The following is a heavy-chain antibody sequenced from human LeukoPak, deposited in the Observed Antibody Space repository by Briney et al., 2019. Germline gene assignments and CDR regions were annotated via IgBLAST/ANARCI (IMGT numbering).Heavy chain of an antibody. Sequence: GGSLRLSCAASAFSLNAYNMNWVRQAPGKGLEWVSSISYTGTYIYYADSVKGRFTISRDNAQNSLYLQMNSLRAEGTAVYYCARGHYYDSSGYYYAIWGQGTMVTVSS. CDR2: ISYTGTYI. D-gene: IGHD3-22*01. J-gene: IGHJ3*02. CDR1: AFSLNAYN. V-gene: IGHV3-21*01. CDR3: ARGHYYDSSGYYYAI.